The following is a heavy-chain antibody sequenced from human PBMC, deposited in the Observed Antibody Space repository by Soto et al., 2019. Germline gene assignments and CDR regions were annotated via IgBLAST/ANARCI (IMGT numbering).Heavy chain of an antibody. J-gene: IGHJ3*02. Sequence: PSEILSLTCTVSGDSINRGTYYWSWIRQHPGKGLEWIGYIYDSGSTYYNPSLKSRLTISVDTSQNQFSLQLTSVTAADTAVYYCARAGYTSTWYQGSFDIWGQGTMVTVSS. CDR1: GDSINRGTYY. D-gene: IGHD6-13*01. CDR3: ARAGYTSTWYQGSFDI. V-gene: IGHV4-31*03. CDR2: IYDSGST.